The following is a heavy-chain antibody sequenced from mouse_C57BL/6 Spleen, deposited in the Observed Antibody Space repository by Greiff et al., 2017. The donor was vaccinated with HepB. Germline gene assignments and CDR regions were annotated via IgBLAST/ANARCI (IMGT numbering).Heavy chain of an antibody. CDR1: GYTFTSYW. V-gene: IGHV1-53*01. Sequence: QVQLQQSGTELVKPGASVKLSCKASGYTFTSYWMHWVKQRPGQGLEWIGNINPSNGGTNYNEKFKSKATLPVDKSSSTAYMQLSSLTSEDSAVYYWARGAEKYGSVWFAYWGQGTLVTVSA. D-gene: IGHD2-2*01. CDR2: INPSNGGT. J-gene: IGHJ3*01. CDR3: ARGAEKYGSVWFAY.